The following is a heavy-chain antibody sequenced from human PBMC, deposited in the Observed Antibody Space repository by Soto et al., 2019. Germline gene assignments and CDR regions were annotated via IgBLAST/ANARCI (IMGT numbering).Heavy chain of an antibody. V-gene: IGHV3-33*01. D-gene: IGHD2-15*01. CDR2: IWDDGSNK. Sequence: PGGSLILSCAASGFTFSSHCMHWVRQAPGKGLEWVAVIWDDGSNKYHGDSVRGRFTISRDNSKSTLYLQMDSLRAEDTAVYYCARHRGSIDHYYMDVWGNGVTVTVSS. CDR3: ARHRGSIDHYYMDV. J-gene: IGHJ6*03. CDR1: GFTFSSHC.